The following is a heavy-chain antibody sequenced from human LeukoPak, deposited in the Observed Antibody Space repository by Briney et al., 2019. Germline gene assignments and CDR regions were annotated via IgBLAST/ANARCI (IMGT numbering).Heavy chain of an antibody. CDR3: ARDLGLNTPIGY. V-gene: IGHV1-46*01. CDR2: INPSGGST. J-gene: IGHJ4*02. CDR1: GYTFTSYY. Sequence: GASVKVSCKASGYTFTSYYMHWVRQAPGQGLEWMGIINPSGGSTSYAQKFQGRVTMTRDMSTSTVYMELSSLRSEDTAVYYCARDLGLNTPIGYWGQGTLVTVSS.